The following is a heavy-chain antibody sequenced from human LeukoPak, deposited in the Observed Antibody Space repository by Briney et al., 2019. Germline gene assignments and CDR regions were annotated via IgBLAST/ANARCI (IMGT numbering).Heavy chain of an antibody. CDR2: ISAYNGNT. Sequence: ASVQVSCKASGYTFTSYGISWVRQAPGQGLEWMGWISAYNGNTNYAQKLQGRVTMTTDTSTSTAYMELRSLRSDDTAVYYCARDGLRIAVAGTLDYWGQGTLVTVSS. J-gene: IGHJ4*02. CDR1: GYTFTSYG. CDR3: ARDGLRIAVAGTLDY. V-gene: IGHV1-18*01. D-gene: IGHD6-19*01.